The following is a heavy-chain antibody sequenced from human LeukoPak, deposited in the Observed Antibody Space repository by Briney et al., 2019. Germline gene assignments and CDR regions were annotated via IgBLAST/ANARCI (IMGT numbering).Heavy chain of an antibody. CDR2: ISPNSGGT. Sequence: GASVKVSCKASGYTFTGYYMHWVRQAPGQGLEWMGWISPNSGGTNYAQQFQGRVTMTRDTSISTAYMELSRLRSDDTAVYYCARDQRYCSGGSCYPDWFDPWGKGTLVTVS. V-gene: IGHV1-2*02. CDR3: ARDQRYCSGGSCYPDWFDP. CDR1: GYTFTGYY. D-gene: IGHD2-15*01. J-gene: IGHJ5*02.